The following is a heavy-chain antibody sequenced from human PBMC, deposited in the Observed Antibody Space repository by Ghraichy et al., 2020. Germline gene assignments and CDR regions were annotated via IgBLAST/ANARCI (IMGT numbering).Heavy chain of an antibody. CDR1: GFTFSSYW. J-gene: IGHJ4*02. CDR3: ARDPYGDYKYGGTDY. Sequence: GGSLRLSCAASGFTFSSYWMHWVRQAPGKGLVWVSRINTDGSNTNYADSVKGRFTISRDNAKNSVSLEMNSLRVEDTAVYYCARDPYGDYKYGGTDYWGQGTLVSVSS. V-gene: IGHV3-74*01. D-gene: IGHD4-17*01. CDR2: INTDGSNT.